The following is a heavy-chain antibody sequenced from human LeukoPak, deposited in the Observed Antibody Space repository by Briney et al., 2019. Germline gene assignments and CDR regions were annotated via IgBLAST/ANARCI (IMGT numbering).Heavy chain of an antibody. Sequence: GGSLRLSCAGSGFIFNNYAMHWVRQPPGKGLEWVSGISWNSGSIGYADSVKGRFTISRDNAKNSLYLQMNSLRAEDTALYYCAKDYSSSWYYFDYWGQGTLVTVSS. CDR3: AKDYSSSWYYFDY. V-gene: IGHV3-9*01. D-gene: IGHD6-13*01. J-gene: IGHJ4*02. CDR2: ISWNSGSI. CDR1: GFIFNNYA.